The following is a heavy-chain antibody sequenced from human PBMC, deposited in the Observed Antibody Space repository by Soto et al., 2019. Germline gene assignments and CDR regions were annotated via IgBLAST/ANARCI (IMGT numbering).Heavy chain of an antibody. CDR1: GYTFTSYD. CDR2: MNPNSGNT. D-gene: IGHD3-3*01. J-gene: IGHJ6*03. V-gene: IGHV1-8*01. Sequence: ASVKVSCKASGYTFTSYDINWVRQATGQGLEWMGWMNPNSGNTGYAQKFQGRVTMTRNTSISTAYMELSSLRSEDTAVYYCARGRTYYDFWSGRAFYYYMDVWGKGTTVTVSS. CDR3: ARGRTYYDFWSGRAFYYYMDV.